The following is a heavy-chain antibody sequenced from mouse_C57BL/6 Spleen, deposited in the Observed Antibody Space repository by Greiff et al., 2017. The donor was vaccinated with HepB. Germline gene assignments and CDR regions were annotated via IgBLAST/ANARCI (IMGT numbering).Heavy chain of an antibody. CDR1: GYTFTDYE. V-gene: IGHV1-15*01. CDR3: STPYDDGSSYVGWYFDV. D-gene: IGHD1-1*01. Sequence: QVQLQQSGAELVRPGASVTLSCKASGYTFTDYEMHWVKQTPVHGLEWIGAIDPETGGTAYNQKFKGKAILTADKSSSTAYMELRSLTSEDSAVYYCSTPYDDGSSYVGWYFDVWGTGTTVTVSS. CDR2: IDPETGGT. J-gene: IGHJ1*03.